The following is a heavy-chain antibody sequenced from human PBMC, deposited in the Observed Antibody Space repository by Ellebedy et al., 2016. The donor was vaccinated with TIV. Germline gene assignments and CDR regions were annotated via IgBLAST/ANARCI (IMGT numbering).Heavy chain of an antibody. Sequence: GESLKISXEISGCTSSTRWMTWVRQAPGKGLEWVGRIKSKTDGGTTDYAAPVKGRFTISRDDSKNTLYLQMNSLKTEDTAVYYCSVWFDPWGQGTLVTVSS. CDR2: IKSKTDGGTT. CDR3: SVWFDP. J-gene: IGHJ5*02. CDR1: GCTSSTRW. V-gene: IGHV3-15*01.